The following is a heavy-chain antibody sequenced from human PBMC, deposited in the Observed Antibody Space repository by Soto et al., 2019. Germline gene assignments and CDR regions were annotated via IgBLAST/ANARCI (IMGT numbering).Heavy chain of an antibody. CDR3: SRNRGSGSYFLFCFGMDV. V-gene: IGHV4-39*01. CDR1: EGSIGNISYC. D-gene: IGHD1-26*01. J-gene: IGHJ6*01. CDR2: IYYSGST. Sequence: SQRKSHTRSVVEGSIGNISYCWGRKRQNGGKRLEWIGSIYYSGSTYYTPSLKSRVTISVDTSKNQFSLKLSSVTAADTAVYFFSRNRGSGSYFLFCFGMDVWGQVTTVTV.